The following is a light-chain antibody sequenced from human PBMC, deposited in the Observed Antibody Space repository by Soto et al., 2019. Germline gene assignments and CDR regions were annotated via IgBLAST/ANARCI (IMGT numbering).Light chain of an antibody. Sequence: DLVLTPSPDSLAVSMGERATINCKSSQSVLYRSNNKNYLGWYQQKVGQPPKLLIYWASTRDSGVPDRFSGSGSGTDFTLTISSLQAEDVAVYYCRQYYSSPITFGQGTRLEIK. CDR3: RQYYSSPIT. CDR1: QSVLYRSNNKNY. V-gene: IGKV4-1*01. CDR2: WAS. J-gene: IGKJ5*01.